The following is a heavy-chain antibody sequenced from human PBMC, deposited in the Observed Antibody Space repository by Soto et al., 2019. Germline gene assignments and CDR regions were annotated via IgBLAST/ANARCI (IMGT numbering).Heavy chain of an antibody. Sequence: GESLKISCAASGFTFSSYGMHWVRQAPGKGLEWVAVIWYDGSNKYYADSVKGRFTISRDNSKNTLYLQMNSLRAEDTAVYYCARDSTTSMAFDYWGQGTLVTVSS. CDR1: GFTFSSYG. V-gene: IGHV3-33*01. D-gene: IGHD1-26*01. CDR3: ARDSTTSMAFDY. J-gene: IGHJ4*02. CDR2: IWYDGSNK.